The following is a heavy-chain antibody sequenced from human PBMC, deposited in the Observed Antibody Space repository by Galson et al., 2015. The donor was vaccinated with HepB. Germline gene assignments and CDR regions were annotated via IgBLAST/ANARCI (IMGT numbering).Heavy chain of an antibody. CDR1: GYTLTELS. Sequence: SVKVSCKVSGYTLTELSIHWVRQAPGKGLEWMGGFDPEDGEITYAQKFQGRVTMTEDTSTDTAYMELSSQRSEDTAVYYCATERLRLGELSSDAFDIWGQGTMVTVSS. D-gene: IGHD3-16*02. CDR3: ATERLRLGELSSDAFDI. J-gene: IGHJ3*02. V-gene: IGHV1-24*01. CDR2: FDPEDGEI.